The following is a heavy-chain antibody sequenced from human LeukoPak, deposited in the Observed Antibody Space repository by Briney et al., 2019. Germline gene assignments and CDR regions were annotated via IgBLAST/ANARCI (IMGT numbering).Heavy chain of an antibody. J-gene: IGHJ4*02. D-gene: IGHD3-22*01. CDR3: AKDANYFDSSGYLIPFDY. CDR1: GFTFIRFA. Sequence: PGGSLRLSCAASGFTFIRFAMSWVRQAPGKDLEWVSSISGSDGTTYYAESVEGRFTISRDNSKNILYLQMNSLRADDTAVYYCAKDANYFDSSGYLIPFDYWGQGSLVTVSS. V-gene: IGHV3-23*01. CDR2: ISGSDGTT.